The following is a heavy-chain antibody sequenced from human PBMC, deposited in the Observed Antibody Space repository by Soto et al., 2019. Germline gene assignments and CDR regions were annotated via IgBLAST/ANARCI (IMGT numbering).Heavy chain of an antibody. J-gene: IGHJ4*02. CDR2: INPTSGHI. V-gene: IGHV3-11*06. CDR3: ARLPYSAYNRHFDY. Sequence: QVQMVESGGGLVKPGGPLRLSCAASGFIFSHYYMGWIRQAPGKGLEWVSYINPTSGHINYADSVKGRFTISRDIARNSLYLQMKSLTADDTAMYYCARLPYSAYNRHFDYWVQGTLVTVSS. CDR1: GFIFSHYY. D-gene: IGHD4-4*01.